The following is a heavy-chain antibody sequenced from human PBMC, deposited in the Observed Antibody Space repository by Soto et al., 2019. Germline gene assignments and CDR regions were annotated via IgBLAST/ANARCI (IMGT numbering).Heavy chain of an antibody. J-gene: IGHJ4*02. CDR1: GYTLTELS. Sequence: SCKVSGYTLTELSMHWVRQAPGKGLEWVAVISYDGSNKYYADSVKGRFTISRDNSKNTLYLQMNSLRAEDTAVYYCAKDRMGVTYYYDSSGPSDYWGQGTLVTAPQ. V-gene: IGHV3-30*18. D-gene: IGHD3-22*01. CDR2: ISYDGSNK. CDR3: AKDRMGVTYYYDSSGPSDY.